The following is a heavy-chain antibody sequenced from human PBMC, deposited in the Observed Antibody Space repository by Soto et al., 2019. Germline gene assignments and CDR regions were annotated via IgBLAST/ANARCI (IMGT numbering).Heavy chain of an antibody. CDR1: GFTLSSYG. Sequence: QVQLVESGGGVVQPGRSLRLSCAASGFTLSSYGMHWVRQAPGKGLEWVAVMWYDGSNKYYGDSVKGRFTISRDNSKNTLYLQMNSLRAEDTAVYYCARESITMVRGVDYWGQGTLVTVSS. V-gene: IGHV3-33*01. J-gene: IGHJ4*02. D-gene: IGHD3-10*01. CDR3: ARESITMVRGVDY. CDR2: MWYDGSNK.